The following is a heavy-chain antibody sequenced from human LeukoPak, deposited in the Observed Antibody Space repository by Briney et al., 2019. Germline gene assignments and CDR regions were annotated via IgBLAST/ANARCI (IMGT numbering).Heavy chain of an antibody. CDR1: GGSISSYY. V-gene: IGHV4-39*01. Sequence: SETLSLTCTVSGGSISSYYWGWIRQPPGKGLEWIGSIYYSGSTYYNPSLKSRVTISVDTSKNQFSLKLSSVTAADTAVYYCASNYYDSSGYSNSNWFDPWGQGTLVTVSS. CDR3: ASNYYDSSGYSNSNWFDP. CDR2: IYYSGST. J-gene: IGHJ5*02. D-gene: IGHD3-22*01.